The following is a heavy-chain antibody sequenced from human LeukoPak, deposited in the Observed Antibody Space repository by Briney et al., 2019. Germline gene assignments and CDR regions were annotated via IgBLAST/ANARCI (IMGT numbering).Heavy chain of an antibody. J-gene: IGHJ5*02. CDR2: IIPIFGTA. CDR3: ARGDWNYYWFDP. CDR1: GGTFSSYA. V-gene: IGHV1-69*13. D-gene: IGHD1-7*01. Sequence: VASVKVSCKASGGTFSSYAISWVRQAPGQGLEWMGGIIPIFGTANYAQKFQGRVTITADESTSTAYMELSSLRSEDTAVYYCARGDWNYYWFDPWGQGTLVTVSS.